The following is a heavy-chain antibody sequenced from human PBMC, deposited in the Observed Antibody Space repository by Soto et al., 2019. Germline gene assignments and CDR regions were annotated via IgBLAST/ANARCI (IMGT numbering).Heavy chain of an antibody. J-gene: IGHJ4*02. D-gene: IGHD3-22*01. CDR2: ISGSSSST. Sequence: GGSLRLSCAASGFTFSSYAMSWVRQAPGQGLEWVSVISGSSSSTHDADFAKGRFTISRDNSKNTLYLQMSRLRAEDTAVYYCAKITAFYYDNSGANFDYWGQGTLVTVSS. CDR3: AKITAFYYDNSGANFDY. CDR1: GFTFSSYA. V-gene: IGHV3-23*01.